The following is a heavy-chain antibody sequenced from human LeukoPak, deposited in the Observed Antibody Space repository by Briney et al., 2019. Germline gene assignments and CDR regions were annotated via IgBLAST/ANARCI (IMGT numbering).Heavy chain of an antibody. J-gene: IGHJ4*02. CDR3: ARGLYDLLLYVDYFDY. CDR1: GYSISSGYY. D-gene: IGHD5/OR15-5a*01. CDR2: IYHSGST. Sequence: SETLSLTCTVSGYSISSGYYWGWIRQPPGKGLEWIGSIYHSGSTYYNPSLKSRVTISVDTSKNQFSLKLSSVTAADTAVYYCARGLYDLLLYVDYFDYWGQGTLVTVSS. V-gene: IGHV4-38-2*02.